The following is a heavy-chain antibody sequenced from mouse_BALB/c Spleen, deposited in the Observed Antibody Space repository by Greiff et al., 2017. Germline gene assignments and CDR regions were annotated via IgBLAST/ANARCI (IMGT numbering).Heavy chain of an antibody. CDR1: GFTFTDYY. D-gene: IGHD6-1*01. CDR3: ARDIGRFYAMDY. J-gene: IGHJ4*01. CDR2: IRNKANGYTT. Sequence: EVQGVESGGGLVQPGGSLRLSCATSGFTFTDYYMSWVRQPPGQALEWLGFIRNKANGYTTEYSASVKGRFTISRDNSQSILYLQMNTLRAEDSATYYCARDIGRFYAMDYWGQGTSVTVSS. V-gene: IGHV7-3*02.